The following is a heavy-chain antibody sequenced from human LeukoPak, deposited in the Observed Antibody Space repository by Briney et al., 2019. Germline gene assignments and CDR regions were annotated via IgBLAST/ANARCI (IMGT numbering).Heavy chain of an antibody. J-gene: IGHJ4*02. Sequence: GASVKVSCKASGYTFTDYYIHWVRQAPGQGLEWMGIINPSGGSTSYAQKFQGRVTMTRDTSTSTVYMELSSLRSEDTAVYYCARARSSGYAFDYWGQGTLVTVSS. D-gene: IGHD5-12*01. CDR3: ARARSSGYAFDY. CDR2: INPSGGST. V-gene: IGHV1-46*01. CDR1: GYTFTDYY.